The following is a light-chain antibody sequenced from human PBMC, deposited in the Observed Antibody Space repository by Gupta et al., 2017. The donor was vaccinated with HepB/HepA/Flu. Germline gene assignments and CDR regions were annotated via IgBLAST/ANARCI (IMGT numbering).Light chain of an antibody. CDR3: GTWDSSLSAVV. V-gene: IGLV1-51*01. Sequence: QAVLTPPPSVSAAPGQKLPISCSGSSSNSGNNYVSWYQQPPGTAPKLLIYDNNKRPSGIPDRFSGSKSGKSATLGMTGLQTGDEADYYWGTWDSSLSAVVFGGGTKLTVL. J-gene: IGLJ2*01. CDR1: SSNSGNNY. CDR2: DNN.